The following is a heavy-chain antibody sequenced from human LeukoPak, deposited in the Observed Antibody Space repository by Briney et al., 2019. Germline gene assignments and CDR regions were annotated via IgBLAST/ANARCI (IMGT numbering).Heavy chain of an antibody. D-gene: IGHD3-9*01. CDR1: GFTFSSSA. Sequence: SVKVSCKASGFTFSSSAVQWVRQARGQGLEWIGWIVVGSGNTNYARKFQERVTITRDMSTSTAYMELSSLRSEDTAVYYCAADSIRYFDFDYYGMDVWGKGTTVTVSS. V-gene: IGHV1-58*01. CDR3: AADSIRYFDFDYYGMDV. J-gene: IGHJ6*04. CDR2: IVVGSGNT.